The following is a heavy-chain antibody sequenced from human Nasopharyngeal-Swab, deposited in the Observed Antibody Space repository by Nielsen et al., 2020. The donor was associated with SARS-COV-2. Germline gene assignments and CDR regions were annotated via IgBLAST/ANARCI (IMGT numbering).Heavy chain of an antibody. CDR3: ATPGTRCSGDTCNMWVFEY. J-gene: IGHJ4*02. D-gene: IGHD2-15*01. V-gene: IGHV3-23*01. CDR2: ISGSGGST. CDR1: GFTFSSYA. Sequence: GESLKISCAASGFTFSSYAMSWVRQAPGKGLEWVSSISGSGGSTYYADSVKGRFTISRDNSKNTLYLQMQSLRAEDTAVYYCATPGTRCSGDTCNMWVFEYWGQGTLVTVSS.